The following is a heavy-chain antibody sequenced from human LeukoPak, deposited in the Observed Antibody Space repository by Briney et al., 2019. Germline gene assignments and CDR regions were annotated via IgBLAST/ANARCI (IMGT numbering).Heavy chain of an antibody. Sequence: GGSLRLSCAASGFTFTKYWMTWVRQAPGKGLEWVAFIQFDGSDKYYADSVKGRFTISRDNAKNSLYLQMNSLRAEDTAVYYCARGFSMVRGVILAFDYWGQGTLVTVSS. CDR1: GFTFTKYW. V-gene: IGHV3-7*01. D-gene: IGHD3-10*01. CDR2: IQFDGSDK. CDR3: ARGFSMVRGVILAFDY. J-gene: IGHJ4*02.